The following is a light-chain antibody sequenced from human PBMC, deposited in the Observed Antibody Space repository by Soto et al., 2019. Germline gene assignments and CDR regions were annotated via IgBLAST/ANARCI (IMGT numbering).Light chain of an antibody. CDR2: AAS. J-gene: IGKJ4*01. V-gene: IGKV1-27*01. CDR1: QGISNY. Sequence: DIQMTQSPSSLSASVGDRVTITCRASQGISNYLAWYQQIPGKVPKLLISAASTLQSGGPSRFSGSGSGTDFTLTISSLQPEDVATYYCQEYTNVPTFGGGTKVEIK. CDR3: QEYTNVPT.